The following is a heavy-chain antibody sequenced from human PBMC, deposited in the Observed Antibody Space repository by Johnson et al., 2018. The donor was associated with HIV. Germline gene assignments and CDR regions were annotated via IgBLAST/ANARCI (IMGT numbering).Heavy chain of an antibody. D-gene: IGHD6-13*01. CDR3: TRRIAAAGACDI. Sequence: VQLVESGGGLVQPGGSLKLSCAASGFTFSGSAMHWVRQASGKGLEWVGRIRSKANSYATAYAASVKGRFTISRDDSKNTAYLQMNSLKTEDTAVYYCTRRIAAAGACDIWGQGTMVTVSS. J-gene: IGHJ3*02. V-gene: IGHV3-73*01. CDR1: GFTFSGSA. CDR2: IRSKANSYAT.